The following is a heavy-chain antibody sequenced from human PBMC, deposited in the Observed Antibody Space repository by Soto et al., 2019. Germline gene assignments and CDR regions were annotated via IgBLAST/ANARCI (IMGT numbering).Heavy chain of an antibody. CDR2: IKSKTDGGTT. V-gene: IGHV3-15*07. D-gene: IGHD4-17*01. J-gene: IGHJ3*02. Sequence: PGGSLRLSCAASGFTFSNAWMNWVLQAPGKGLEWVGRIKSKTDGGTTDYAAPVKGRFTISRDDSKNTLYLQMNSLKTEDTAVYYCTTRWDDYGDYGFFRAMGDAFDIWGQGTMVTVSS. CDR3: TTRWDDYGDYGFFRAMGDAFDI. CDR1: GFTFSNAW.